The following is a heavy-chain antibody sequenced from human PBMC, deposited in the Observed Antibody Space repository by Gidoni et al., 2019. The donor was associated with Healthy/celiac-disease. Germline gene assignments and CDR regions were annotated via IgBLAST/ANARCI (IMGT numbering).Heavy chain of an antibody. V-gene: IGHV3-30*02. D-gene: IGHD1-26*01. CDR3: AKDAELVGATGY. Sequence: QVQLVESGGGVVQPGGSLRLSCAASGFTFRSYGMHWVRQAPGQGLEWVAFIRYDGSNKYYADSVKGRFTISRDNSKNTLYLQMNSLRAEDTAVYYCAKDAELVGATGYWGQGTLVTVSS. J-gene: IGHJ4*02. CDR1: GFTFRSYG. CDR2: IRYDGSNK.